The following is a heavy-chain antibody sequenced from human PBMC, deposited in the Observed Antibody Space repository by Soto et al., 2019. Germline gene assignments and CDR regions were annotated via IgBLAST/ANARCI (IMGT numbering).Heavy chain of an antibody. CDR3: ARDWFIAARGLDY. V-gene: IGHV3-7*03. Sequence: PXGSLQLGCTASGFTFRIYWVSWVRQAPGKGLEWVANIKQDGSEKYYVDSVKVRFTISRDNAKNSLYLQMNSLRAEDTAVYYCARDWFIAARGLDYWGQGTLVTVYS. D-gene: IGHD6-6*01. J-gene: IGHJ4*02. CDR1: GFTFRIYW. CDR2: IKQDGSEK.